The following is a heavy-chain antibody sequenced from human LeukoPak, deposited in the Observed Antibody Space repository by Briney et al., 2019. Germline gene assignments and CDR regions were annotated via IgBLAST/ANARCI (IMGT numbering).Heavy chain of an antibody. V-gene: IGHV3-48*03. CDR3: ARGHTAILYGMDV. CDR2: ISSSGSTI. J-gene: IGHJ6*04. CDR1: GFTFSSYE. D-gene: IGHD5-18*01. Sequence: GGSLRLSCAASGFTFSSYEMDWVRQAPGKGLEWVSYISSSGSTIYYADSVRGRFTISRDNAKNSLYLQMNSLRAEDTAVYYCARGHTAILYGMDVWGKGTTVTVSA.